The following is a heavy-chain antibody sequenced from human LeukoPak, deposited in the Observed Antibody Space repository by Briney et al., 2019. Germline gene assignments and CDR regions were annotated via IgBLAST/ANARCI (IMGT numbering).Heavy chain of an antibody. J-gene: IGHJ3*02. V-gene: IGHV3-23*01. D-gene: IGHD5-18*01. CDR2: ISGSGGST. CDR1: GLTFSSYA. Sequence: GRSLRLSCAASGLTFSSYAMSWVRQAPGKGLDWVSAISGSGGSTYYADSVKGRFTISRDNSKNTLYLQMNSLRDEDTAGYYCAKGGRGYSYGSVLDAFDIWGQGTMVTVSS. CDR3: AKGGRGYSYGSVLDAFDI.